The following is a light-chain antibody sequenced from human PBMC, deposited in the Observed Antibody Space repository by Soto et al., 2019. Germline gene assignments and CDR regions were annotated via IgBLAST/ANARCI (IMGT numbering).Light chain of an antibody. CDR2: DAS. Sequence: EIVLTQSPGTLSLSPGERATLSCRASQSDSSSYLAWYQQKPGQAPRLLIYDASSRATGIPDRFSGSGSGTDFTLTISRLEPEDFAVYFCQQYGSSPYTFGQGTKLEIK. V-gene: IGKV3-20*01. J-gene: IGKJ2*01. CDR1: QSDSSSY. CDR3: QQYGSSPYT.